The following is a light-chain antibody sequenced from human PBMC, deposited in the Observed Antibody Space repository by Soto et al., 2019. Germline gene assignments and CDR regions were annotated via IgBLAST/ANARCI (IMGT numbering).Light chain of an antibody. J-gene: IGKJ1*01. CDR3: QQYNSYQWT. CDR2: KSS. CDR1: QSISSW. Sequence: DIPMTQSPSTLSASVGDRVTITCRASQSISSWLAWYQQKPGKAPKLLIYKSSSLESGVPSRFSGRGSGTEVTLTISNLQPDDFATYYCQQYNSYQWTFGQGTKVEIK. V-gene: IGKV1-5*03.